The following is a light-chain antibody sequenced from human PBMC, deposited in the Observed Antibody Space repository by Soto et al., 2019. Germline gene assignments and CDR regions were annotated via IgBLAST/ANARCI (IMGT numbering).Light chain of an antibody. Sequence: DIQMTQSPSSLSASVGDRVTITCRASQGISNYLAWYQQKPGKVPKLLIYAASTLQSGVPSRFSGSGSETDFTHTISSLQPEDVAPYYCQEHHSALRTFGQGTKVDIK. J-gene: IGKJ1*01. V-gene: IGKV1-27*01. CDR1: QGISNY. CDR3: QEHHSALRT. CDR2: AAS.